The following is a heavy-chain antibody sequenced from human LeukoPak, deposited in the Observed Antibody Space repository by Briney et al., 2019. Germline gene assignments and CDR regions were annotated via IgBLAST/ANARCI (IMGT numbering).Heavy chain of an antibody. V-gene: IGHV3-64*01. Sequence: TGGSLRLSCAASGFTFSTYAMHWVRQAPGKGLEYVSAISSNGGNTYYANSVKGRFTTSRDNSKNTLYLQVGSLRAEDMAVYYCARTDSSGYFGYYYGMDVWGQGTTVTVSS. D-gene: IGHD3-22*01. J-gene: IGHJ6*02. CDR1: GFTFSTYA. CDR3: ARTDSSGYFGYYYGMDV. CDR2: ISSNGGNT.